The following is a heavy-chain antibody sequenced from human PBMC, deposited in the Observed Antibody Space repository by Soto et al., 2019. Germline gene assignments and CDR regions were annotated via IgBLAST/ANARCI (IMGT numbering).Heavy chain of an antibody. CDR3: AKETDGSGWTLDS. D-gene: IGHD6-19*01. Sequence: DVQLLESGGGVVQSGGSLRLSCSASGFAFSDYSMHWVRQAPGKGPEWVSAISGGGGNTYYAGSVNGRFTISRDNSRNTLDLQMHSLGDDDTALYYCAKETDGSGWTLDSWGQGTRATVSS. CDR2: ISGGGGNT. CDR1: GFAFSDYS. V-gene: IGHV3-23*01. J-gene: IGHJ4*02.